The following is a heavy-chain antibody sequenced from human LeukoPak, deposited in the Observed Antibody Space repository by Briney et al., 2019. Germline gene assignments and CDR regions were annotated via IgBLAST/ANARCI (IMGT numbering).Heavy chain of an antibody. Sequence: SVKVSCKASGGTFSSYAISWVRQAPGQGLEWMGGIIPIFGTVNYAQKFQGRVTITTDESTSTAYMELSSLRSEDTAVYYCARDPYYDSSGYYYGGNWFDPWGQGTLVTVSS. J-gene: IGHJ5*02. CDR1: GGTFSSYA. CDR2: IIPIFGTV. CDR3: ARDPYYDSSGYYYGGNWFDP. V-gene: IGHV1-69*05. D-gene: IGHD3-22*01.